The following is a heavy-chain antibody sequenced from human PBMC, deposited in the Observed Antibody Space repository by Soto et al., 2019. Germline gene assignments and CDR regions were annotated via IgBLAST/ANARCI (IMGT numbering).Heavy chain of an antibody. CDR2: SIPIFGTA. V-gene: IGHV1-69*13. Sequence: SVKVSCKASGCRVSSYAISGVRQAPRQGLEWMGGSIPIFGTANYAQKFQGRVTITADESTRTAYMEMSSLRSEEKAVYYCARDQGGSYSSAAFDYWGQGTMVTVSS. CDR3: ARDQGGSYSSAAFDY. D-gene: IGHD1-26*01. J-gene: IGHJ4*02. CDR1: GCRVSSYA.